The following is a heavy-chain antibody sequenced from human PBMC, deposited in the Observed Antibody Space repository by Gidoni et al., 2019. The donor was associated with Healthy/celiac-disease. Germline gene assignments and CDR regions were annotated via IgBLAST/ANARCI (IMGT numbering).Heavy chain of an antibody. CDR1: GGSCSAYY. D-gene: IGHD2-15*01. CDR2: INHSGST. Sequence: QVQLQQWGAGLLKPSAPLSLTCAVYGGSCSAYYWSWNRQPPGKGLEWIGEINHSGSTNYNPSLKSRVTISVDTSKNQFSLKLSSVTAADTAVYYCARLAFLGYCSGGSCYSFDYWGQGTLVTVSS. V-gene: IGHV4-34*01. CDR3: ARLAFLGYCSGGSCYSFDY. J-gene: IGHJ4*02.